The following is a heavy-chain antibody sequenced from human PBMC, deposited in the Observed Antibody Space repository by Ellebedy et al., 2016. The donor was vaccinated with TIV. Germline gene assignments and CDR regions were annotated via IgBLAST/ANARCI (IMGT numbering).Heavy chain of an antibody. D-gene: IGHD2-2*01. CDR2: ISAYNGNT. Sequence: ASVKVSXKASGYTFANFGISWVRQAPGQGLEWMGWISAYNGNTDYPQRLQGRVAMTTDTSTSTAYMELGSLRSDDTAVYYCARYPTRVGAPNYYFDSWGQGTLVTVSS. J-gene: IGHJ4*02. CDR3: ARYPTRVGAPNYYFDS. V-gene: IGHV1-18*01. CDR1: GYTFANFG.